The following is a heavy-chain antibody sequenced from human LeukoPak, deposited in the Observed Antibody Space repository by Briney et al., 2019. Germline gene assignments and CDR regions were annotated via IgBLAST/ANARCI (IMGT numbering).Heavy chain of an antibody. V-gene: IGHV3-21*01. CDR2: ITSGSSYI. CDR1: GFTFSSYN. D-gene: IGHD1-26*01. CDR3: ARDKIVGATSLDY. J-gene: IGHJ4*02. Sequence: GGSLRLSCAASGFTFSSYNMNWVRQAPGKGLEWVSSITSGSSYIYYADSVKGRFTISRDNAKNSLYLQMDSLRAEDTAVYYCARDKIVGATSLDYWGQGTLVTVSS.